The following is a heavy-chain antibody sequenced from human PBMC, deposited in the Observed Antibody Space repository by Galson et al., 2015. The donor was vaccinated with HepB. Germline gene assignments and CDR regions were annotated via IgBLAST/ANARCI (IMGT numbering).Heavy chain of an antibody. CDR1: GFTFSSYS. D-gene: IGHD5-24*01. Sequence: SLRLSCAASGFTFSSYSMHWVRQAPGKGLEWVAVISYDGSNKYYADSVKGRFTISRDNSKNTLYLQMNSLRAEDTAVYYCAKGCGDGYNSGSDYYYYMDVWGKGTTVTVSS. J-gene: IGHJ6*03. CDR2: ISYDGSNK. CDR3: AKGCGDGYNSGSDYYYYMDV. V-gene: IGHV3-30*18.